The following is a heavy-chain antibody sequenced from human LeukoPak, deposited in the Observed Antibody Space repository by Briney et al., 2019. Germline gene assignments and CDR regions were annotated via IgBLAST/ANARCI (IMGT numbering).Heavy chain of an antibody. D-gene: IGHD2-15*01. CDR2: IKQDGSEK. J-gene: IGHJ4*02. CDR3: AREGIEVVPVDY. CDR1: GFTFSSYA. Sequence: QPGGSLRLSCAASGFTFSSYAMSWVRQAPGKGLEWVANIKQDGSEKYYVDSVKGRFTISRDNAKNSLYLQMNSLRAEDTAVYYCAREGIEVVPVDYWGQGTLVTVSS. V-gene: IGHV3-7*01.